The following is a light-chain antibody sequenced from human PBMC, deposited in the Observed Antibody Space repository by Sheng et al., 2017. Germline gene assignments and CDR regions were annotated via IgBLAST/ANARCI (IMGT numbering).Light chain of an antibody. CDR3: QAWDSSAALYV. CDR2: QDS. V-gene: IGLV3-1*01. Sequence: SYELTQPPSVSVSPGQTASITCSADKLGYKYASWYQRKPGQSPILVIYQDSKRPSGIPERFSGSNAGNTATLTISGTQAMDEAEYYCQAWDSSAALYVFGTGTQVTVL. J-gene: IGLJ1*01. CDR1: KLGYKY.